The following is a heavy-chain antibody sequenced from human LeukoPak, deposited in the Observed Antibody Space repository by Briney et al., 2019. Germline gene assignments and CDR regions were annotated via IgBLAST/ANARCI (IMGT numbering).Heavy chain of an antibody. J-gene: IGHJ6*02. Sequence: PGGSLRLSCAASGFAFSTYSMNWVRQAPGKGLEWVSAISGSGGSTYYADSVKGRFTISRDNSKNTLYLQMNSLRAEDTAVYYCAKNRKSSSSRLDVWGQGTTVTVSS. V-gene: IGHV3-23*01. CDR3: AKNRKSSSSRLDV. CDR2: ISGSGGST. CDR1: GFAFSTYS. D-gene: IGHD6-13*01.